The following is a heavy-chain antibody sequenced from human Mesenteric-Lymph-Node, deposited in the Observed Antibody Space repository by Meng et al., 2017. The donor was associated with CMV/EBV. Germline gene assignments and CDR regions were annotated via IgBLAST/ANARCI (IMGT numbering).Heavy chain of an antibody. J-gene: IGHJ4*02. D-gene: IGHD1-26*01. CDR2: IYYSGST. Sequence: SETLSLTCTVSGGSVSSGSYSWSWIRQPPGKGLEWIGYIYYSGSTNYNPSLKSRVTISVDTSKNQFSLNLSSVTAADTAVYYCARVSGKKQIKYYFDFWGQGTLVTVSS. CDR3: ARVSGKKQIKYYFDF. V-gene: IGHV4-61*01. CDR1: GGSVSSGSYS.